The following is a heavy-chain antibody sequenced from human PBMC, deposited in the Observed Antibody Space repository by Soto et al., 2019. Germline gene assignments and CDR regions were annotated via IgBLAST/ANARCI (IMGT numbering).Heavy chain of an antibody. J-gene: IGHJ4*02. D-gene: IGHD3-22*01. Sequence: SETLSLTCTVSGGSISSYYWSWIRQPPGKGLEWIGYIYYSGSTNYNPSLESRVTISVDTSKNQFSLKLSSVTAADTAVYYCARDSSGVIDYWGQGTLVTVSS. CDR2: IYYSGST. CDR3: ARDSSGVIDY. CDR1: GGSISSYY. V-gene: IGHV4-59*01.